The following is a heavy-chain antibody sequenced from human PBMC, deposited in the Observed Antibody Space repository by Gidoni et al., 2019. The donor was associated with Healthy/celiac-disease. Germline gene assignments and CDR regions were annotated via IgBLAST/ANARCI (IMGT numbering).Heavy chain of an antibody. CDR2: IYWDDDK. CDR3: ARYSSSLHSGAFDI. V-gene: IGHV2-5*02. J-gene: IGHJ3*02. D-gene: IGHD6-6*01. CDR1: GFSLSTSGVG. Sequence: QITLKESGPTLVKPTQTLTLTCTFSGFSLSTSGVGVGWIRQPPGKALEWLALIYWDDDKRYSPSLKSRLTITKDTSKNQVVLTMTNMDPVDTATYYCARYSSSLHSGAFDIWGQGTMVTVSS.